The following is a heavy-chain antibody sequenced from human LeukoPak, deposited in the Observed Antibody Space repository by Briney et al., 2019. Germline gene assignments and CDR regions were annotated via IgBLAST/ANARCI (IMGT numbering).Heavy chain of an antibody. Sequence: SETLSLTCTVSGASINSYYWSWIRQPPGKGLEWVACISHSGNTNYNSSLKTRVTISADTSKSQISLKLTSVTAADTATYYCARHYSTDPFDYWGQGTPVTVSS. CDR3: ARHYSTDPFDY. V-gene: IGHV4-59*08. CDR2: ISHSGNT. CDR1: GASINSYY. D-gene: IGHD4-11*01. J-gene: IGHJ4*02.